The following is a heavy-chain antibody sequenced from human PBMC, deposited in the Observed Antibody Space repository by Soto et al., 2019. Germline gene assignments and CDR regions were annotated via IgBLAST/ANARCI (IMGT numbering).Heavy chain of an antibody. J-gene: IGHJ5*02. CDR1: GGSISSGNYY. Sequence: QVQLQESGPGLVKPSQTLSLTCTVSGGSISSGNYYWSWIRHHPGKGLEWIGYIYYSGSTYYNPSLKSRVTISVDTSKNQFSLKLSSVTAADTAVYYCARTSFDTSGTAADPWGQGTLVTVSS. V-gene: IGHV4-31*03. D-gene: IGHD3-22*01. CDR2: IYYSGST. CDR3: ARTSFDTSGTAADP.